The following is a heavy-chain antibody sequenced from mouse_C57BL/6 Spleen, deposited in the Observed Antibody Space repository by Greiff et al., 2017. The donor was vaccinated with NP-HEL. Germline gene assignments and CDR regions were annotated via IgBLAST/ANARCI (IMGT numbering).Heavy chain of an antibody. CDR2: IYPRDGST. J-gene: IGHJ2*01. V-gene: IGHV1-85*01. Sequence: QVQLQQSGPELVKPGASVKLSCKASGYTFTSYDINWVKQRPGQGLEWIGWIYPRDGSTKYNEKFKGKATLTVDTSSSTAYMELHSLTSEDSAVYFCARGDSNYYGSSYHFDYWGQGTTPTVSS. D-gene: IGHD1-1*01. CDR3: ARGDSNYYGSSYHFDY. CDR1: GYTFTSYD.